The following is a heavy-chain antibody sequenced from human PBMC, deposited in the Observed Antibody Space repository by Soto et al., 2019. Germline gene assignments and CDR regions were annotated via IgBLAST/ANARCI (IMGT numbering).Heavy chain of an antibody. Sequence: EVQLVETGGGLIQPGGSLRLSGAASGFTVSSNYMSGVRQAPGKGLEWFSVIYSGGSTYYADSVKGRFTISRDNSKNTLYLQMNSLRAEDTAVYYCAGPSSGWSAHTGPGYFDLWGRGTLVTVSS. CDR3: AGPSSGWSAHTGPGYFDL. CDR2: IYSGGST. D-gene: IGHD6-19*01. J-gene: IGHJ2*01. V-gene: IGHV3-53*02. CDR1: GFTVSSNY.